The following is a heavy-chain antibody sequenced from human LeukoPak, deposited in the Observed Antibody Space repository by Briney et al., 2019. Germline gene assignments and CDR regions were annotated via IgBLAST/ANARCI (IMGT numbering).Heavy chain of an antibody. CDR2: FSGSRDSSGDST. CDR1: GFTFSTYA. CDR3: TKVKWLTHDGFDF. V-gene: IGHV3-23*01. D-gene: IGHD6-19*01. Sequence: GGSLRLSCAASGFTFSTYAMSWVRQAPGKGLEWVSSFSGSRDSSGDSTSYADSVKGRFTISRDNSKNMLYLQMNSLRAEDTAIYYCTKVKWLTHDGFDFWGQGTMVTVSS. J-gene: IGHJ3*01.